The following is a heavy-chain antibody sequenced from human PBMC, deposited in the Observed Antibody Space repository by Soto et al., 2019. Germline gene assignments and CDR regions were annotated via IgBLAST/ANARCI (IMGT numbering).Heavy chain of an antibody. CDR2: IYYSGST. V-gene: IGHV4-59*08. D-gene: IGHD5-12*01. CDR3: ARHADWGDEIVATIPPFDY. J-gene: IGHJ4*02. CDR1: GGSISSYY. Sequence: PTETLSLTCTDSGGSISSYYWSWIRQPPGKGLEWIGYIYYSGSTNYNPSLKSRVTISVDTSKNQFSLKLSSVTAADTAVYYCARHADWGDEIVATIPPFDYWGQGTLVTVSS.